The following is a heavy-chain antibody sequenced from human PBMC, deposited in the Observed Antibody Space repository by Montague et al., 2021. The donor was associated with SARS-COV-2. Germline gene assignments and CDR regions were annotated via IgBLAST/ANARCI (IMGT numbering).Heavy chain of an antibody. CDR1: GFTFDDYA. Sequence: SLRLSCAASGFTFDDYAMHWVRQAPGKGLEWVSGISWNSGIIYYADSVKGRFTISRDNAKNSLYLQMNSLRAEDTALYYCANSFVYGACGQYGMDVWGQGTTVTVSS. CDR2: ISWNSGII. V-gene: IGHV3-9*01. J-gene: IGHJ6*02. CDR3: ANSFVYGACGQYGMDV. D-gene: IGHD4-17*01.